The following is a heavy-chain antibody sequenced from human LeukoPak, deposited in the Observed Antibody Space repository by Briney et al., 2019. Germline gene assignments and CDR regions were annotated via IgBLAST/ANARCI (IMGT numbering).Heavy chain of an antibody. V-gene: IGHV1-46*01. J-gene: IGHJ4*02. Sequence: ASVKVSCKASGYTFTSYYMHWVRQAPGQGLEWMGIINPSGGSTSYAQKFQGRVTMTRDTSTSTVYMELSSLRSEDTAVYYCASTILTYYYGSGTLGYWGQGTLVTVSS. CDR2: INPSGGST. CDR3: ASTILTYYYGSGTLGY. CDR1: GYTFTSYY. D-gene: IGHD3-10*01.